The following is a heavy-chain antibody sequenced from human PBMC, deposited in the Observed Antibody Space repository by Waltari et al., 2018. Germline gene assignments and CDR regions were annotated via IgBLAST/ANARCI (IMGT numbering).Heavy chain of an antibody. J-gene: IGHJ4*02. CDR3: AGALVGATFFDY. Sequence: RQPPGKGLEWIGSIYYSGSTYYNPSLKSRVTISVDTSKNQFSLKLSSVTAADTTVYYCAGALVGATFFDYWGQGTLVTVSS. CDR2: IYYSGST. V-gene: IGHV4-39*01. D-gene: IGHD1-26*01.